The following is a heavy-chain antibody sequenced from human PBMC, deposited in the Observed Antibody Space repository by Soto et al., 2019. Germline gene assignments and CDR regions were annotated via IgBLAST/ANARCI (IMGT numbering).Heavy chain of an antibody. V-gene: IGHV4-31*03. Sequence: SETLSLTCTVSGGSISSGGYYWSWIRQHPGKGLEWIGYIYYSGSTYYNPSLKSRVTISVDTSKNQFSLKLSSVTAADTAVYYCAKTGETTVTKNAEYFQHWGQVTLVPVSS. D-gene: IGHD4-17*01. CDR2: IYYSGST. CDR3: AKTGETTVTKNAEYFQH. CDR1: GGSISSGGYY. J-gene: IGHJ1*01.